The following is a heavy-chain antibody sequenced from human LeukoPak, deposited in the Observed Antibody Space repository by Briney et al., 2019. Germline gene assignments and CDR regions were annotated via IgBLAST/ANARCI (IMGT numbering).Heavy chain of an antibody. CDR3: ARAYGHFDY. CDR2: IYYSRST. V-gene: IGHV4-59*11. D-gene: IGHD3-16*01. CDR1: GGSISSHY. J-gene: IGHJ4*02. Sequence: PSETLSLTCTVSGGSISSHYWSWIRQPPGKGLEWIGYIYYSRSTYYNPSLKSRVNISVDTSKNQFSLKLNSVTAADTAVYYCARAYGHFDYWGQGTLVTVSS.